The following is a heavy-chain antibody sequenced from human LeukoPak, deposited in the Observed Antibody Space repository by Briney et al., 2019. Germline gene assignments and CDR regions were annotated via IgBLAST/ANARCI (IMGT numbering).Heavy chain of an antibody. V-gene: IGHV4-39*01. CDR1: GDSINSTTSY. CDR3: ARSFKRGLRKPPGWFDP. D-gene: IGHD1-14*01. Sequence: SETLSLTCTVSGDSINSTTSYWGWIRQSPGKGLDWIGSVFYLGSTYYNPSLQSRVSIFLDTSKNQFSLKLRSVTAADTAVYYCARSFKRGLRKPPGWFDPWGQGTLVTVSS. J-gene: IGHJ5*02. CDR2: VFYLGST.